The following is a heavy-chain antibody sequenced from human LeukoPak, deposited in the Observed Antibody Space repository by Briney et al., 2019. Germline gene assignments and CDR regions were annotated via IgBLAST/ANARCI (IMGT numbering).Heavy chain of an antibody. CDR2: ISGSGGST. CDR1: GFTFSSYA. Sequence: GGSLRLSCAASGFTFSSYAMSWVRQAPGKGVEWVSCISGSGGSTYYADSVKGRFTIARENTKNSVYLQMNSLRAEDTAVYYCAKGRHNYDILTGFYNGFDYWGQGSLVTVSS. D-gene: IGHD3-9*01. CDR3: AKGRHNYDILTGFYNGFDY. V-gene: IGHV3-23*01. J-gene: IGHJ4*02.